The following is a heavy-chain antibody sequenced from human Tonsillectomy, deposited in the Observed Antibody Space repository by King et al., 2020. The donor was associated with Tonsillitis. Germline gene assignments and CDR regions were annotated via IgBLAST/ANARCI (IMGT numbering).Heavy chain of an antibody. V-gene: IGHV3-15*01. J-gene: IGHJ4*02. CDR1: GFTLSNAW. CDR3: TTERGMVAATFDY. D-gene: IGHD2-15*01. CDR2: IKSKTDGGTT. Sequence: VQLVESGGGLVEPGGSLKLSCAASGFTLSNAWMTWVRQVLGKGLEWVGHIKSKTDGGTTDYAAPVKGRFTISRDDSKNTLYLQMNSLKTEDTAVYYCTTERGMVAATFDYWGQGTLVTVSS.